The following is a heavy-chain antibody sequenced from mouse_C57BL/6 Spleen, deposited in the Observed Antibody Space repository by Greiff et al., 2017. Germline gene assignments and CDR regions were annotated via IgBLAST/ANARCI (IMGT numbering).Heavy chain of an antibody. CDR2: IHPNSGST. CDR3: ARSDYYGSRYFDY. Sequence: QVQLQQPGAELVKPGASVKLSCKASGYTFTSYWMHWVKQRPGQGLEWIGMIHPNSGSTNYNEKFKSKATLTVDKSSSTAYMQLSSLTSEDSAVYDCARSDYYGSRYFDYWGQGTTLTVSS. D-gene: IGHD1-1*01. CDR1: GYTFTSYW. J-gene: IGHJ2*01. V-gene: IGHV1-64*01.